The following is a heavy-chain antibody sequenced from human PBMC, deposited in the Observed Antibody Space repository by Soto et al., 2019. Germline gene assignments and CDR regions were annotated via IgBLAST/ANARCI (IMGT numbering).Heavy chain of an antibody. CDR1: GFTVSSSY. D-gene: IGHD4-4*01. CDR3: KTSTSHPRKYYFDY. CDR2: IYSGGNT. J-gene: IGHJ4*02. Sequence: GGSLRLSCAASGFTVSSSYMSWIRQAPGKGLEWVSVIYSGGNTYYADSVKGRFTISRDNSKNTLYLLMNSLRAEDTAVYYRKTSTSHPRKYYFDYWGQGTLVTVSS. V-gene: IGHV3-53*01.